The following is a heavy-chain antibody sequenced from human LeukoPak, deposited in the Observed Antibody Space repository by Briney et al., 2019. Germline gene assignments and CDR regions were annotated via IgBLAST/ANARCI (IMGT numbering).Heavy chain of an antibody. CDR2: ISYDGTDI. J-gene: IGHJ4*02. V-gene: IGHV3-30*04. CDR1: GFTCSRYA. Sequence: GRSLRLSCAASGFTCSRYALHWVRQAPGKGLEWVAVISYDGTDIYYADSVKGRFTISRDNSKNTLYLQLNSLRPEDTAVYYCARSQCSSANCYHGGNDNWGQGNLVTVSS. D-gene: IGHD2-2*01. CDR3: ARSQCSSANCYHGGNDN.